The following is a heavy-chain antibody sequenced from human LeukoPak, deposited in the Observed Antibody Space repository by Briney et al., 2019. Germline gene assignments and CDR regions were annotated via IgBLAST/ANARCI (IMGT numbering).Heavy chain of an antibody. D-gene: IGHD3-16*01. CDR2: IIPICGTA. CDR1: GGTFSSYA. CDR3: APSRLGQSFAY. Sequence: GASVKVSCKASGGTFSSYAISWVRQAPGQGLEWMGRIIPICGTANYAQKFQGRVTITTDESTSTAYMELSSLRSEDTAVYYCAPSRLGQSFAYWGQGTLVTVSS. V-gene: IGHV1-69*05. J-gene: IGHJ4*02.